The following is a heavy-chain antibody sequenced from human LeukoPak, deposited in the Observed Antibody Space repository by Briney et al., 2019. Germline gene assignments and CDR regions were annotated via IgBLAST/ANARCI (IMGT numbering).Heavy chain of an antibody. CDR1: GGSISSYY. Sequence: SETLSLTCTVSGGSISSYYWSWIRQPPGKGLEWIGYIYYSGSTNYNPPLKSRVTISVATSKNQHSLKLSSVPAADTAVYYCARAPKTVTMVRGVIISAVDVWGKGTTVTVSS. J-gene: IGHJ6*04. CDR3: ARAPKTVTMVRGVIISAVDV. CDR2: IYYSGST. D-gene: IGHD3-10*01. V-gene: IGHV4-59*01.